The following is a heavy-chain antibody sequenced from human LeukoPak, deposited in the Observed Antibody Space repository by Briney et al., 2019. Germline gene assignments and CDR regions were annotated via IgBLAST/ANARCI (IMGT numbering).Heavy chain of an antibody. CDR1: GGSISSSSYY. CDR3: ARILRYFDWYSGAFDI. CDR2: IYYSGST. J-gene: IGHJ3*02. D-gene: IGHD3-9*01. V-gene: IGHV4-39*07. Sequence: PSGTLSLTCTVSGGSISSSSYYWGWIRQPPGKGLEWIGSIYYSGSTYYNPSLKSRVTISVDTSKNQFSLKLSSVTAADTAVYYCARILRYFDWYSGAFDIWGQGTMVTVSS.